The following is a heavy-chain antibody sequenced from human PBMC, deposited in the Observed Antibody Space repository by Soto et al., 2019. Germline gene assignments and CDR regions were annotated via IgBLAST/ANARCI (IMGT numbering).Heavy chain of an antibody. D-gene: IGHD2-8*02. CDR2: VSDGGSYT. Sequence: QVQLVESGGGVVQPGWSLRLSCTASGFTFSSNGMHWVRQAPGKGLEWVAVVSDGGSYTYYAESVKGRFTVSRDNSKNTLYLQMNGLRSEDTAVYYCAKSGRRYCTEGSCYFDYWGQGTLVTVSS. V-gene: IGHV3-30*18. J-gene: IGHJ4*02. CDR1: GFTFSSNG. CDR3: AKSGRRYCTEGSCYFDY.